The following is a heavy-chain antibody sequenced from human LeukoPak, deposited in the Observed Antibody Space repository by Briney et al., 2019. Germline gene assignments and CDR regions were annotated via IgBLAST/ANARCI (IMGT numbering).Heavy chain of an antibody. D-gene: IGHD6-19*01. J-gene: IGHJ4*02. CDR3: ARGGAVAAPFDY. V-gene: IGHV1-2*04. Sequence: ASVKVSCKASGYTFTGYYMHWVRQAPGQGLEWMGWINPNSGGTSYAQKFQGWVTMTRDTSISTAYMELSRLRSDDTAVYYCARGGAVAAPFDYWGQGTLVTVSS. CDR1: GYTFTGYY. CDR2: INPNSGGT.